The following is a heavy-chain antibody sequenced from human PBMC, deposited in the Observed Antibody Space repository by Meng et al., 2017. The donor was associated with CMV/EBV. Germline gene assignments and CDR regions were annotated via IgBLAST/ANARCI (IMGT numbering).Heavy chain of an antibody. CDR1: GYTFTSYD. V-gene: IGHV1-8*01. CDR3: ARSRGLRFLEWLLSSSFDP. J-gene: IGHJ5*02. CDR2: MNPNSGNT. D-gene: IGHD3-3*01. Sequence: ASVKVSCKASGYTFTSYDINWVRQATGQGLEWMGWMNPNSGNTGYAQKFQGRVTMTRNTSISTTYMELSSLRSEDTAVYYCARSRGLRFLEWLLSSSFDPWGQGTLVTVSS.